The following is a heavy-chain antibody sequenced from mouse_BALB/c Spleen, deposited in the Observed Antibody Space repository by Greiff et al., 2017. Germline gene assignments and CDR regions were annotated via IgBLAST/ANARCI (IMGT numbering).Heavy chain of an antibody. J-gene: IGHJ2*01. V-gene: IGHV10-1*02. CDR3: VRQGYRYERESLDY. CDR2: IRSKSNNYAT. D-gene: IGHD2-14*01. Sequence: EVHLVESGGGLVQPKGSLKLSCAASGFTFNTYAMNWVRQAPGKGLEWVARIRSKSNNYATYYADSVKDRFTISRDDSQSMLYLQMNNLKTEDTAMYYCVRQGYRYERESLDYWGQGTTLTVSS. CDR1: GFTFNTYA.